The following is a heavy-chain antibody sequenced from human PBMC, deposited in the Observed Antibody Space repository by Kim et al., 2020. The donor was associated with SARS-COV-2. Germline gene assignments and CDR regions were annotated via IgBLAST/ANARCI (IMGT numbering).Heavy chain of an antibody. CDR2: IIPIFGTA. CDR1: GGTFSSYA. V-gene: IGHV1-69*13. Sequence: SVKVSCKASGGTFSSYAISWVRQAPGQGLEWMGGIIPIFGTANYAQKFQGRVTITADESTSTAYMELSSLRSEDTAVYYCARGEQWLVSMVVSYFDYWGQGTLVTVSS. CDR3: ARGEQWLVSMVVSYFDY. J-gene: IGHJ4*02. D-gene: IGHD6-19*01.